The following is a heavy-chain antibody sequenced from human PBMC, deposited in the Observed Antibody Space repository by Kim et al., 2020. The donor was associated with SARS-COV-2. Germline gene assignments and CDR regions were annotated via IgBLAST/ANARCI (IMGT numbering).Heavy chain of an antibody. J-gene: IGHJ4*02. V-gene: IGHV3-30*01. Sequence: PVTGRCPTSRDNSQNTLYLQMNSLRAEDTAVYYCARGGAYYYGSGSFDYWGQGTLVTVSS. CDR3: ARGGAYYYGSGSFDY. D-gene: IGHD3-10*01.